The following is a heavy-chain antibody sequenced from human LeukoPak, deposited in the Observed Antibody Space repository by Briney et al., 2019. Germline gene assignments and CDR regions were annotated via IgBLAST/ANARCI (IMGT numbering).Heavy chain of an antibody. CDR3: ARHRIIVDQGEIISEPFDY. D-gene: IGHD3-10*01. Sequence: KPSETLSLTCTVSGGSISSSNYYCGWIRQPPGKGLEWIGSIYYTETTYYNPYFKSRLTISVDTSKDQFSLKLNSVTSADTAVYYCARHRIIVDQGEIISEPFDYWGQGTLVTVSS. CDR1: GGSISSSNYY. CDR2: IYYTETT. J-gene: IGHJ4*02. V-gene: IGHV4-39*01.